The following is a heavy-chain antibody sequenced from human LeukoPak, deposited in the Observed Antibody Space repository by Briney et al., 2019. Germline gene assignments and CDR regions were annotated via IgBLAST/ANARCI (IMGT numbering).Heavy chain of an antibody. CDR2: INSDGSST. CDR3: ARGLSGYASSLGY. D-gene: IGHD6-6*01. J-gene: IGHJ4*02. V-gene: IGHV3-74*01. Sequence: GGSLRLSCAASGFTFSSYWVHWVRQAPGKGLVWVSRINSDGSSTSYADSVRGRFSISRDNAKNTLYLQMNSLRAEDTAVYYCARGLSGYASSLGYWGQGTLVTVSA. CDR1: GFTFSSYW.